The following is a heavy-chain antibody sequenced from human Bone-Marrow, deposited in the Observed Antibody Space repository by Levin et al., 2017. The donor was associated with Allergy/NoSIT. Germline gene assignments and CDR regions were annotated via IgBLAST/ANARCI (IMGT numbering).Heavy chain of an antibody. D-gene: IGHD2-2*01. J-gene: IGHJ5*02. Sequence: PGGSLRLSCAASGFTFSSYWMSWVRQAPGKGLEWVANIKQDGSEKYYVDSVKGRFTISRDNAKNSLYLQMNSLRAEDTAVYYCARVPDIVLEREGWFDPWGQGTLVTVSS. CDR2: IKQDGSEK. CDR1: GFTFSSYW. CDR3: ARVPDIVLEREGWFDP. V-gene: IGHV3-7*01.